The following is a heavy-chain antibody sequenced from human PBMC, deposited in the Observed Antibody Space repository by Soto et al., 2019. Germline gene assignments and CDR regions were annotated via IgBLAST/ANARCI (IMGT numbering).Heavy chain of an antibody. CDR2: ISGSGGTI. D-gene: IGHD6-13*01. Sequence: EVRLVESGGGLVQPGGSLRVSCAASGFTFSNYGMNWVRQAPGQGLEWVSYISGSGGTIDYADPVKGRFTISRNNAKNSLYLLLDSLRDEETAVYYCARDPYSSSWEVFDYWGQGTLVTVSS. CDR1: GFTFSNYG. J-gene: IGHJ4*02. CDR3: ARDPYSSSWEVFDY. V-gene: IGHV3-48*02.